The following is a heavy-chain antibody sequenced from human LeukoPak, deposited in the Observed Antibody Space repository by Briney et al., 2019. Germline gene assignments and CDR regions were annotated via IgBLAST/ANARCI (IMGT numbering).Heavy chain of an antibody. Sequence: GGSLRLSCAASGFTFSSYAMHWVRQAPGKGLEWVAVISYDGSNKYYADSVKGRFTISRDNSKNTLYLQMNSLRAEDTAVYYCARDITMDYYFDYWGQGILVTVSS. J-gene: IGHJ4*02. CDR1: GFTFSSYA. D-gene: IGHD3-10*01. V-gene: IGHV3-30-3*01. CDR2: ISYDGSNK. CDR3: ARDITMDYYFDY.